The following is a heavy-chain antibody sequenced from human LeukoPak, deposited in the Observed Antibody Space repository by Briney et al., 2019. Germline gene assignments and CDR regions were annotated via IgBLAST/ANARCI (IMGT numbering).Heavy chain of an antibody. CDR2: FSYSGST. D-gene: IGHD3-3*01. J-gene: IGHJ3*02. Sequence: PSETLSLTCTVSDGSISSRGYYWGWIRQPPGKGLEWIGSFSYSGSTYYNPSLNSRVTISVDTSKNQFSLKLSSVTAADTAVYYCARSVWSRAFDIWGQGTMVTVSS. CDR1: DGSISSRGYY. CDR3: ARSVWSRAFDI. V-gene: IGHV4-39*07.